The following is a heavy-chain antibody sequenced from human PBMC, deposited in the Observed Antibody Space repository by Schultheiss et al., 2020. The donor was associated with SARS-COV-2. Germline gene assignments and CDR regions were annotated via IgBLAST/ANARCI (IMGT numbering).Heavy chain of an antibody. Sequence: GESLKISCKGSGYSFTTYWIGWVRQMPGKGLEWMGIIYPGDSDTRYSPSFQGQVTISADKSISTAYLQWSSLKASDTAMYYCARRGYCSGGSCYPNDAFDVWGQGTMVTVS. CDR1: GYSFTTYW. D-gene: IGHD2-15*01. CDR2: IYPGDSDT. V-gene: IGHV5-51*01. CDR3: ARRGYCSGGSCYPNDAFDV. J-gene: IGHJ3*01.